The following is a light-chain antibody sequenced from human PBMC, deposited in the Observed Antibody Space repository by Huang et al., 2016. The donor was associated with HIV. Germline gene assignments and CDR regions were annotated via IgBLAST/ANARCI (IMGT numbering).Light chain of an antibody. J-gene: IGKJ1*01. Sequence: GDRVTITCQASQDISNYLNWYQQKPGKAPKLLIYDASNLETGVSSRFSGSGSGTDFTFTISSLQPADIATYYCQHYDNLRTFGQGTKVEIK. V-gene: IGKV1-33*01. CDR1: QDISNY. CDR2: DAS. CDR3: QHYDNLRT.